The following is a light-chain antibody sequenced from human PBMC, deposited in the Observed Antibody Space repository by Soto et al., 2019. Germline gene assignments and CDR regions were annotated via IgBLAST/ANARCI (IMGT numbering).Light chain of an antibody. Sequence: EIVLPQSPGTLSLSPGERATLSCRASQSVSSSCLAWYQQKPGQAPRLLISGASSRATGIPDRFSGSGSGTDFTLTISRLEPEDFAVYYCQQYGSSPPLTFGGGTKVDIK. CDR1: QSVSSSC. CDR2: GAS. V-gene: IGKV3-20*01. J-gene: IGKJ4*01. CDR3: QQYGSSPPLT.